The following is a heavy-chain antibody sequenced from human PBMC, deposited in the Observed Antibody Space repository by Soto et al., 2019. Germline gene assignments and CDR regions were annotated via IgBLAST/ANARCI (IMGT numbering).Heavy chain of an antibody. Sequence: SETLSLTCTVSGGSISSGGYYWSWIRQHPGKGLEWIGYIYYSGSTYYNPSLKSRVTISVDTSKNQFSLKLSSVTAADTAVYYCATRAAAGLDYWGQGTLVTVSS. CDR3: ATRAAAGLDY. CDR1: GGSISSGGYY. V-gene: IGHV4-31*03. D-gene: IGHD6-13*01. CDR2: IYYSGST. J-gene: IGHJ4*02.